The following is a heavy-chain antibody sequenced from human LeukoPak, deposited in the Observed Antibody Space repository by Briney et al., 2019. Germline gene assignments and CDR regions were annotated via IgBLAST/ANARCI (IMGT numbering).Heavy chain of an antibody. V-gene: IGHV1-69*13. CDR3: ARDARGTYYRGGMDV. CDR2: IIPIFGTA. D-gene: IGHD1-14*01. J-gene: IGHJ6*02. CDR1: GGTFSSYA. Sequence: SVKVSCKASGGTFSSYAISWVRQAPGQGLEWMGGIIPIFGTANYAQKFQGRVTITADESTSTAYMELSSLRSEDTAVYYCARDARGTYYRGGMDVWGQGTTATVSS.